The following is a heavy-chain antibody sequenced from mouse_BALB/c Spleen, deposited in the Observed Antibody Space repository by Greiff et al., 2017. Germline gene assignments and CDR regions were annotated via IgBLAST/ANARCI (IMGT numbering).Heavy chain of an antibody. V-gene: IGHV1-15*01. CDR1: GYTFTDYE. CDR2: IDPETGGT. D-gene: IGHD2-4*01. CDR3: TLMITAWFAY. Sequence: QVQLQQSGAELVRPGASVTLSCKASGYTFTDYEMHWVKQTPVHGLEWIGAIDPETGGTAYNQKFKGKATLTADKSSSTAYMELRSLTSEDSAVYYCTLMITAWFAYWGQGTLVTVSA. J-gene: IGHJ3*01.